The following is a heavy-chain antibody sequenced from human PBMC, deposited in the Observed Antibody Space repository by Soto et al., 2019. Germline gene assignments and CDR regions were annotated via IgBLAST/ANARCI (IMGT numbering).Heavy chain of an antibody. D-gene: IGHD3-22*01. CDR3: ARASYAGSGYYYFDY. V-gene: IGHV4-59*01. J-gene: IGHJ4*02. CDR2: IYFSGST. CDR1: GGSITSYY. Sequence: PSETLCLTCTVSGGSITSYYWSWIRQPPGKGLEWIGYIYFSGSTTYNPSLKSRVTISVDTSKNQVSLKLNSVTAADTAVYYCARASYAGSGYYYFDYWGQGTLVTVSS.